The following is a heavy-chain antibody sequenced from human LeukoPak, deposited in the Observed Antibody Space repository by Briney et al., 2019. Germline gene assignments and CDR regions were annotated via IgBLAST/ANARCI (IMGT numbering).Heavy chain of an antibody. Sequence: GGPLNLSCPPSEFTFRGYSMNWVRQAPGKGLEWVSYISSSGSTIYYADSVKGRFTISRDNAKNSLYLQMNSLRAEDTAVYYCAELGITMIGGVWGKGTTVTISS. D-gene: IGHD3-10*02. V-gene: IGHV3-48*04. CDR3: AELGITMIGGV. CDR2: ISSSGSTI. CDR1: EFTFRGYS. J-gene: IGHJ6*04.